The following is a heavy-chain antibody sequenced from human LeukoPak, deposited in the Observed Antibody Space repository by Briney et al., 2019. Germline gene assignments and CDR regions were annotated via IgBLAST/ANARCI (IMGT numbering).Heavy chain of an antibody. CDR2: MNPNSGNT. Sequence: ASVKVSCKASGYTFTSYDINWVRQATGQGLEWMGWMNPNSGNTGYAQKFQGRVTMTRNTSISTAYMELSSLRSEDTAVYYCARGVVVVVAAIPYYYYYGMDVWGQGTTVTVSS. V-gene: IGHV1-8*01. D-gene: IGHD2-15*01. CDR1: GYTFTSYD. CDR3: ARGVVVVVAAIPYYYYYGMDV. J-gene: IGHJ6*02.